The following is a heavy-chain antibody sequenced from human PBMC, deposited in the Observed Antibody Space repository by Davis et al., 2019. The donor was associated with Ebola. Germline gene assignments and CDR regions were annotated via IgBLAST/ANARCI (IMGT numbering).Heavy chain of an antibody. D-gene: IGHD3-10*01. CDR2: ISGSGGNT. J-gene: IGHJ4*02. CDR1: GFTFSSYG. Sequence: GGSLRLSCGTSGFTFSSYGMNWVRQVPGKGLEWVSYISGSGGNTYYADSVKGRFTISRDNSKSMLFLEMNSLRADDTAVYYCAKGFVRGTIDYWGQGTLVTVSS. V-gene: IGHV3-23*01. CDR3: AKGFVRGTIDY.